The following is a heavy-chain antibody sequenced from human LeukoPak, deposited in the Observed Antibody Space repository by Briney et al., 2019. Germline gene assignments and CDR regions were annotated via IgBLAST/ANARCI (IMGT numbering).Heavy chain of an antibody. CDR3: ARHVRWLQLTLYFDI. D-gene: IGHD5-24*01. CDR1: GGSISTTSYY. Sequence: PSETLSLTCTVSGGSISTTSYYWGWIRQTPGKGLEWIGSIYYSGSTSYNPSLNSRVSISVDTSKRQSSLKLSSVTAADTAVYYCARHVRWLQLTLYFDIWGRGTLVTVSS. J-gene: IGHJ2*01. V-gene: IGHV4-39*01. CDR2: IYYSGST.